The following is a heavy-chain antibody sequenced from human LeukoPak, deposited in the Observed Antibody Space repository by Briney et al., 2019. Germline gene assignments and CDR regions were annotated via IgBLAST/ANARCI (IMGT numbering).Heavy chain of an antibody. Sequence: GGSLRLSCAASGFTFSSYAMHWVRQAPGKGLEWVAVISYDGSNKYYADSVKGRFTISRDNSKNTLYLQMNSLRAEDTAVYYCARDHWAYGDYSYEFDPWGQGTLDTVSS. CDR1: GFTFSSYA. CDR2: ISYDGSNK. CDR3: ARDHWAYGDYSYEFDP. J-gene: IGHJ5*02. D-gene: IGHD4-17*01. V-gene: IGHV3-30-3*01.